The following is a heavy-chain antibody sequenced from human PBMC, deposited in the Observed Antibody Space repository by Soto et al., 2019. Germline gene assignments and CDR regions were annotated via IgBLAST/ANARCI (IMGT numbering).Heavy chain of an antibody. Sequence: PGGSLRLSCAASGFTFSSYAMSWVRQAPGKGLEWVSAISGSGGSTYYADSVKGRFTISRDNSKNTLYLQMNSLRAEDTAIYYFATRWLHFQAFDDWGQGTPVPGAS. D-gene: IGHD5-12*01. CDR1: GFTFSSYA. CDR2: ISGSGGST. V-gene: IGHV3-23*01. CDR3: ATRWLHFQAFDD. J-gene: IGHJ4*02.